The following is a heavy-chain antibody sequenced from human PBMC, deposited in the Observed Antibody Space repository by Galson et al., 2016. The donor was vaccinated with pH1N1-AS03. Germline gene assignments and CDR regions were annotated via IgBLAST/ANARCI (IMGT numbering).Heavy chain of an antibody. D-gene: IGHD6-19*01. V-gene: IGHV4-34*01. Sequence: ETLSLTCAVYGGSFNNYYWNWIRQSPGKGLEWVGEINHSRSTDYNPSLKSRVTISVDPSKNQISLNLNSVTAADAAVYYCARGSYSSGWYRGRNAFDIWGQGTMVTVSS. J-gene: IGHJ3*02. CDR3: ARGSYSSGWYRGRNAFDI. CDR1: GGSFNNYY. CDR2: INHSRST.